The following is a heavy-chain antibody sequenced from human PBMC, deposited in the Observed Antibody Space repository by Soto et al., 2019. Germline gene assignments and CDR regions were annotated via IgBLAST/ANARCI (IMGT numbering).Heavy chain of an antibody. CDR2: ISSSSYI. V-gene: IGHV3-21*01. CDR1: GFTFSSYS. D-gene: IGHD5-18*01. Sequence: LRLSCAASGFTFSSYSMNWVRQAPGKGLEWVSSISSSSYIYYADSVKGRFTISRDNAKNSLYLQMNSLRAEDTAVYYCARADTAMVRGALFDYWGQGTLVTVSS. CDR3: ARADTAMVRGALFDY. J-gene: IGHJ4*02.